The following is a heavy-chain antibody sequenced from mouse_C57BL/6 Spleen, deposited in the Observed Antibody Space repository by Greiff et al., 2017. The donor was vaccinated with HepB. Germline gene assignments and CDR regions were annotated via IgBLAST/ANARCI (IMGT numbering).Heavy chain of an antibody. CDR2: ISSGGSYT. Sequence: DVKLVESGGDLVKPGGSLKLSCAASGFTFSSYGMSWVRQTPDKRLEWVATISSGGSYTYYPDSVKGRFTISRDNAKNTLYLQMSSLKSEDTAMYYCARHPPSITTVVDFDVWGTGTTVTVSS. CDR3: ARHPPSITTVVDFDV. D-gene: IGHD1-1*01. V-gene: IGHV5-6*02. CDR1: GFTFSSYG. J-gene: IGHJ1*03.